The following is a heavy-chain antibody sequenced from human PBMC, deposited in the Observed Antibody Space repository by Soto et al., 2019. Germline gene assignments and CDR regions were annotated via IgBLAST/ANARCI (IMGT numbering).Heavy chain of an antibody. D-gene: IGHD6-6*01. J-gene: IGHJ4*02. CDR1: GFSFSSYA. V-gene: IGHV3-23*01. CDR3: AKDSIPYSSSYDLDH. CDR2: ITGTGVSI. Sequence: EVQLLESGGGLVQPGGSLRLSCVASGFSFSSYAMSWVRQAPGKGLVWVSSITGTGVSIYYADSVRGRFTISRDNSKNTLYLQMSSLRAEDTARYYCAKDSIPYSSSYDLDHWGRGALVTVSS.